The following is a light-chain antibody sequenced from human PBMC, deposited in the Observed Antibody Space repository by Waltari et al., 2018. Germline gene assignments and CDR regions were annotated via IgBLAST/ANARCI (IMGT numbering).Light chain of an antibody. CDR2: EVS. CDR3: SSYAGTNNVV. CDR1: SSDVGGFNY. J-gene: IGLJ2*01. Sequence: QSALTQPPSASGSPGQSVTIPCTATSSDVGGFNYLSWYQQHPGKAPKLMIYEVSKRPSGVPDRFSGSKSGNTASLTVSGLQAEDEGDYYCSSYAGTNNVVFGGGTKLTVL. V-gene: IGLV2-8*01.